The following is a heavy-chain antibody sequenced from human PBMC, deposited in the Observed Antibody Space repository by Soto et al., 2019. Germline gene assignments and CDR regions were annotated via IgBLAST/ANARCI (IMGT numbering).Heavy chain of an antibody. J-gene: IGHJ5*02. D-gene: IGHD3-9*01. Sequence: TSETLSLTCTVSGGSISSGDYYWSWIRQPPGKGLEWIGYIYYSGSTYYNPSLKSRVTISVDTSKNQFSLKLSSVTAADTAVYYCARDWTAGQRYDILTGYQVGWFDPWGQGTLVTVSS. CDR1: GGSISSGDYY. CDR3: ARDWTAGQRYDILTGYQVGWFDP. CDR2: IYYSGST. V-gene: IGHV4-30-4*01.